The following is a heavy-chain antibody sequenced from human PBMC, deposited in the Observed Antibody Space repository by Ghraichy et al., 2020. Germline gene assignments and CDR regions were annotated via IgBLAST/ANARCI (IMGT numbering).Heavy chain of an antibody. Sequence: SETLSLTCTVSGGSISSGSYYWSWIRHPAGKGLEWVGRMYPSGSTDYNPSLKSRVTISVDTSKNQFSLKLRSVTAADTAVYYCARDERGSGSYYHYYYMDVWGTGTTVTVSS. D-gene: IGHD3-10*01. J-gene: IGHJ6*03. CDR1: GGSISSGSYY. CDR2: MYPSGST. V-gene: IGHV4-61*02. CDR3: ARDERGSGSYYHYYYMDV.